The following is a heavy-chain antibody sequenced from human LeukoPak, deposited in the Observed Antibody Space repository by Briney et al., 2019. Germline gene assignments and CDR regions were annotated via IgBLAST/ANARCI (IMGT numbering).Heavy chain of an antibody. J-gene: IGHJ1*01. D-gene: IGHD3-22*01. CDR1: GGSISSGSYY. Sequence: SETLSLTCTVSGGSISSGSYYWSWIRQPPGKGLEWIGRIYTSGSTNYNPSLKSRVIISEDTSKNQFSLKLSSVTAADTAVYYCAGRWAPHYYDSSGQLRGPFQHWGQGTLVTVSS. V-gene: IGHV4-61*02. CDR2: IYTSGST. CDR3: AGRWAPHYYDSSGQLRGPFQH.